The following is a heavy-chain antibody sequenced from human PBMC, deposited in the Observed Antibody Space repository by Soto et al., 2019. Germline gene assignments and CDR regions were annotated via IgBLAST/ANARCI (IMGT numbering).Heavy chain of an antibody. D-gene: IGHD1-26*01. CDR1: GGSISSYY. V-gene: IGHV4-59*01. Sequence: SETLSLTCTVSGGSISSYYWSWIRQPPGKGLEWIGYIYYSGSTNYNPSLKSRVTISVDTSKNQFSLELSSVTAADTAVYYCARDGSRSYYWTLDYWGQGTLVTAPQ. J-gene: IGHJ4*02. CDR3: ARDGSRSYYWTLDY. CDR2: IYYSGST.